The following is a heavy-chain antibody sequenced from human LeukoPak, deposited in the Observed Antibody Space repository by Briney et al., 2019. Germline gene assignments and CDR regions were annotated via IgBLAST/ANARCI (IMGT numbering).Heavy chain of an antibody. Sequence: SETLSLTCAVSGGSISSSNWWSWVRQPPGKGLEWIGESSDSGGTKFNPSLKSRVTISADTSKNQFSLKLSSVTAADTAVYHCAKNGQSGFSFDPWGQGTLVTVSS. CDR2: SSDSGGT. CDR1: GGSISSSNW. D-gene: IGHD1-26*01. CDR3: AKNGQSGFSFDP. V-gene: IGHV4-4*02. J-gene: IGHJ5*02.